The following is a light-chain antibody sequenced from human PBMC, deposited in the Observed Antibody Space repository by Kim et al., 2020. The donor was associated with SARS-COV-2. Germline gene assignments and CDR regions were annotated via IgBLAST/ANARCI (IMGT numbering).Light chain of an antibody. J-gene: IGLJ2*01. CDR3: QAWDSSTAAVV. V-gene: IGLV3-1*01. Sequence: SYELTQPPSVSVSPGQTASITCSGDKLGDKYACWYQQKPGQSPVLVIYHDSKRPSGIPERFSGSNSGNTATLTISGTQAMDEADYYCQAWDSSTAAVVFG. CDR2: HDS. CDR1: KLGDKY.